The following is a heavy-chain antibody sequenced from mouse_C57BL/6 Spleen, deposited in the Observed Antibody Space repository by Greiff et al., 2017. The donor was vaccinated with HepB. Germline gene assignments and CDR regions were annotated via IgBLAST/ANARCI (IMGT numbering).Heavy chain of an antibody. CDR1: GYAFSSSW. CDR2: IYPGDGDT. J-gene: IGHJ1*03. V-gene: IGHV1-82*01. CDR3: ARGNYPHWYFDV. D-gene: IGHD1-1*02. Sequence: VQLQQSGPELVKPGASVKISCKASGYAFSSSWMNWVKQRPGKGLEWIGRIYPGDGDTNYNGKFKGKATLTADKSSSTAYMQLSSLTSEDSAVYFCARGNYPHWYFDVWGTGTTVTVSS.